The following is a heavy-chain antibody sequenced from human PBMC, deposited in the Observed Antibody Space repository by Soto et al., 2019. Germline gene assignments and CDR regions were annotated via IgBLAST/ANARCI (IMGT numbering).Heavy chain of an antibody. CDR1: GGSFGNFG. CDR3: AREGSGYNF. J-gene: IGHJ4*02. Sequence: VASVKVSCKASGGSFGNFGISWVRQAPGQGLEWMGGIVPVFGRPNYAQRFRGRLTITADESTSTGYMELISLRSDDTAVYYCAREGSGYNFWGQGTQVTVSS. CDR2: IVPVFGRP. D-gene: IGHD5-12*01. V-gene: IGHV1-69*13.